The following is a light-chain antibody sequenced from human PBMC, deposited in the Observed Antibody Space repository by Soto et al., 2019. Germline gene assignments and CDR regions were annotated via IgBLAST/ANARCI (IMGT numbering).Light chain of an antibody. CDR2: TAS. J-gene: IGKJ1*01. Sequence: DIQMTQSPSSLAASVGDRVTITCRASQTISTYLNWYQQKPGKAPNLLIYTASNLESGVPSRFSGSGSGTDFTLNISSLQPEDFATYFCQQSYSRPRTFGQGTKVEIK. V-gene: IGKV1-39*01. CDR1: QTISTY. CDR3: QQSYSRPRT.